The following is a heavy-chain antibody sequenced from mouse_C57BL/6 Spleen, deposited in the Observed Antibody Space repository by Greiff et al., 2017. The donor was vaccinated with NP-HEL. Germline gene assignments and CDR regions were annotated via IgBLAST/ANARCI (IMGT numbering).Heavy chain of an antibody. CDR1: GYAFSSSW. V-gene: IGHV1-82*01. Sequence: QVHVKQSGPELVKPGASVKISCEASGYAFSSSWMNWVKQRPGKGLEWIGRIYPGDGDTNYNGKFKGKATLTADKSSSTAYMQLSSLTSEDSAVYFCARYTAQEDYAMDYWGQGTSVTVSS. CDR3: ARYTAQEDYAMDY. CDR2: IYPGDGDT. J-gene: IGHJ4*01. D-gene: IGHD3-2*02.